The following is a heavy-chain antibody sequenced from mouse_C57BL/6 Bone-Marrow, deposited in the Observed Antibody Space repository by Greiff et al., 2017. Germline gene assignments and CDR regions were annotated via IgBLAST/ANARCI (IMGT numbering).Heavy chain of an antibody. CDR1: GYTFTDHT. V-gene: IGHV1-78*01. D-gene: IGHD2-4*01. CDR3: ARGAITTGGYYYAMDY. CDR2: IYPRDGSP. J-gene: IGHJ4*01. Sequence: VQLQESDAELVKPGASVKISCKVSGYTFTDHTIHWMKQRPEQGLEWIGYIYPRDGSPKYNEKFKGKATLTADKSSSTAYMQLNSLTSEDSAVYFCARGAITTGGYYYAMDYWGQGTSGTVSS.